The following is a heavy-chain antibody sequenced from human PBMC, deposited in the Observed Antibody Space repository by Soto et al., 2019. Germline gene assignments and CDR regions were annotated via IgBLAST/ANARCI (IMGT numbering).Heavy chain of an antibody. D-gene: IGHD3-22*01. Sequence: SETLSLTCAVYDWSFSGYYWTWFRQPPGTGLGWIGEINHSGSTYYNPSRKSRVTISVDRSKNKFSLKLSSVTAADTAVYYCAGSGYYHNSGMDVWGQGTTVTVSS. CDR2: INHSGST. V-gene: IGHV4-34*01. CDR1: DWSFSGYY. CDR3: AGSGYYHNSGMDV. J-gene: IGHJ6*02.